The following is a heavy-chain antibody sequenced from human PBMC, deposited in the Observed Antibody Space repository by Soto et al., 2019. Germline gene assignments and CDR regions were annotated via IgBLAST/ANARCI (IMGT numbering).Heavy chain of an antibody. CDR2: ISDGGDLT. CDR1: GFAFSSHP. J-gene: IGHJ3*02. D-gene: IGHD3-10*01. V-gene: IGHV3-23*01. Sequence: GGSLRLSCAASGFAFSSHPMSWVRQAPAKGLEWVAGISDGGDLTYNADSVRGRFTISRDNSRNTLYLQMNSLRAEDTAVYYCARRVIGSSRAFGIWGQGTMVTVSS. CDR3: ARRVIGSSRAFGI.